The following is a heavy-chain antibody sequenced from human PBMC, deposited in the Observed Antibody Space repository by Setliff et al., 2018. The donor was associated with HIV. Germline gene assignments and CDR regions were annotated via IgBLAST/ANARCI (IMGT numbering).Heavy chain of an antibody. CDR3: ARALGSITLFGVVIQGAFWS. CDR2: INPSGGST. J-gene: IGHJ3*01. V-gene: IGHV1-46*01. D-gene: IGHD3-3*01. CDR1: GGSFSSYA. Sequence: ASVKVSCKTSGGSFSSYAFSWVRQAPGQGLEWMGIINPSGGSTGYAQKFQGRVTVTSDTSTSTLHMELSSLRSDDTAVYYCARALGSITLFGVVIQGAFWSWGQGTMVTVSS.